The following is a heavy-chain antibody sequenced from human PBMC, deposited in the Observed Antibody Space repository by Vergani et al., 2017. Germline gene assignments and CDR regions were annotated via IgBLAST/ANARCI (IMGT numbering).Heavy chain of an antibody. V-gene: IGHV3-43*01. CDR2: ISWYGGST. CDR1: GFTFDDYT. CDR3: AKDTRSYHYFDY. D-gene: IGHD1-26*01. Sequence: EVQLVESGGVVVQPGGSLRLSCAASGFTFDDYTMHWVRQAPGKGLEWVSLISWYGGSTYYADSVKGRFTISRDNSKNSLYLQMNSLRTEDTALYYCAKDTRSYHYFDYWGQGTLVTVSS. J-gene: IGHJ4*02.